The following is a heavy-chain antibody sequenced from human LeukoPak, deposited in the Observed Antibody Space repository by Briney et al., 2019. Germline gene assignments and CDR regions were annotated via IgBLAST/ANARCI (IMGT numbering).Heavy chain of an antibody. Sequence: GGSLRLSCAASGFTFSSYSMSWVRQAPGKGLEWVSSISSSSSYIYYADSVKGRFTISRDNSKNTLYLQMNSLRAEDTAVYYCAKGVLEMATIPLNYFDYWGQGTLVTVSS. V-gene: IGHV3-21*01. J-gene: IGHJ4*02. D-gene: IGHD5-24*01. CDR1: GFTFSSYS. CDR2: ISSSSSYI. CDR3: AKGVLEMATIPLNYFDY.